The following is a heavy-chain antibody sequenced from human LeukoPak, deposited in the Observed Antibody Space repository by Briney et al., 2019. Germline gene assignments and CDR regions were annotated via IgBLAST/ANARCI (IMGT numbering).Heavy chain of an antibody. V-gene: IGHV3-30*02. Sequence: GGSLRLSCAASGFTFSTYGMHWVRQAPGKGLEWVAFIGHDATNIYHAASVQGRFTVFRDNSKNTLYLKMNSLSGEDTALYYCAKDHVTWGNRYFDQWGQGTLSKGSS. D-gene: IGHD3-16*01. J-gene: IGHJ4*02. CDR3: AKDHVTWGNRYFDQ. CDR1: GFTFSTYG. CDR2: IGHDATNI.